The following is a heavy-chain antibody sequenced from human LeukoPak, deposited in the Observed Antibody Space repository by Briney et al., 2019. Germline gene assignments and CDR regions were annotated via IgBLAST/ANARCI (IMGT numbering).Heavy chain of an antibody. CDR1: GFTFSTYG. J-gene: IGHJ4*02. D-gene: IGHD5-12*01. V-gene: IGHV3-30*02. Sequence: GGSLRLSCAASGFTFSTYGIHWVRQAPGKGLGWMAFIRYDGNIKYYADSVKGRFTISRDNSKNTLYLQMNSLRAEDTAVYYCAKDGYPWGDDYWGQGTLVTVSS. CDR2: IRYDGNIK. CDR3: AKDGYPWGDDY.